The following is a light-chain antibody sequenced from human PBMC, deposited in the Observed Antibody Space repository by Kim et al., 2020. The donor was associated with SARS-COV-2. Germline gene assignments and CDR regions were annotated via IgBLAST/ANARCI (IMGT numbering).Light chain of an antibody. CDR3: QVWDSSTEE. V-gene: IGLV3-9*01. CDR2: RDS. CDR1: NIGSKN. Sequence: SYELTQPLSVSVALGQTARITCGGNNIGSKNVHWYQQKPGQAPVLVIYRDSNRPSGIPERLSGSSSGNTATLTISRAQAGDEADYYCQVWDSSTEEFGGGTQLTVL. J-gene: IGLJ3*02.